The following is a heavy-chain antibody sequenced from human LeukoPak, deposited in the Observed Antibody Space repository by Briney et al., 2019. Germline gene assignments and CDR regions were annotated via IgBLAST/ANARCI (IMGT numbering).Heavy chain of an antibody. Sequence: KPGGSLRLSCAASGFTFSSYSMNWVRQAPGKGLEWVSSISSSSSYIYYADSVKGRFTISRDNAKNSLYLQMNSLRAEDTAVYYCARDPGWELLNYYYYYMGVWGKGTTVTVSS. CDR3: ARDPGWELLNYYYYYMGV. J-gene: IGHJ6*03. CDR2: ISSSSSYI. D-gene: IGHD1-26*01. CDR1: GFTFSSYS. V-gene: IGHV3-21*01.